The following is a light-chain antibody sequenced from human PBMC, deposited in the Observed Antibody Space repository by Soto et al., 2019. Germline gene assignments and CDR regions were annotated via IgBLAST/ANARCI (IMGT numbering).Light chain of an antibody. J-gene: IGLJ1*01. Sequence: QSALTQPASVSGSPGQSITISCTGTSSDVGSYNLVSWYQQYPDKAPKLMIYEVTKRPSGVSNRFSGSKSGNTASLTVSWLQAEDEADYYCCSYAGSSTFVFGTGTKVTVL. CDR1: SSDVGSYNL. V-gene: IGLV2-23*02. CDR2: EVT. CDR3: CSYAGSSTFV.